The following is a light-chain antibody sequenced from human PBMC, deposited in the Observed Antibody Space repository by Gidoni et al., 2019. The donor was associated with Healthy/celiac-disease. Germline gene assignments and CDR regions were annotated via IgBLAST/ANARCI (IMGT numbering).Light chain of an antibody. CDR1: QSISSW. CDR2: KAS. CDR3: QQYNSYSGT. Sequence: DIQLTQSPSTLSASVGDRVTITCRASQSISSWLAWYQQKPGKAPKLLIYKASSLESGVPSRFSGSGSGTEFTLSISSLQPDDSATDYCQQYNSYSGTFGQGTKVEIK. V-gene: IGKV1-5*03. J-gene: IGKJ1*01.